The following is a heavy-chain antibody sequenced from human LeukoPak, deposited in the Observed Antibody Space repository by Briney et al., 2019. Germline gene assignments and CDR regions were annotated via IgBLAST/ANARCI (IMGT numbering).Heavy chain of an antibody. V-gene: IGHV3-33*01. CDR3: AREGGYYDSSGYAPNSDY. CDR2: IWYDGSNK. Sequence: PGRSLRLSCAASGFTFSSYGMHWVRQAPGKGLEWVAVIWYDGSNKYYADSVKGRFTISRDNSKNTLNLQMNSLRVEDTAVYYCAREGGYYDSSGYAPNSDYWGQGTLVTVSS. J-gene: IGHJ4*02. CDR1: GFTFSSYG. D-gene: IGHD3-22*01.